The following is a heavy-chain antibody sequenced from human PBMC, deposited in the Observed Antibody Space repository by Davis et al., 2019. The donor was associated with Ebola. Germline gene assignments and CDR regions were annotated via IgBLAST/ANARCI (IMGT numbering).Heavy chain of an antibody. CDR3: ARQTDNWNDFDY. Sequence: SETLSLTCTVSGGSISSYYWSWIRQPPGKGLEWIGYIYYSGSTNYNPSLKSRVTMFIDTSRNQISLKLTSVTAADTSVYYCARQTDNWNDFDYWGQGILVTVSS. CDR2: IYYSGST. V-gene: IGHV4-59*08. J-gene: IGHJ4*02. CDR1: GGSISSYY. D-gene: IGHD1-20*01.